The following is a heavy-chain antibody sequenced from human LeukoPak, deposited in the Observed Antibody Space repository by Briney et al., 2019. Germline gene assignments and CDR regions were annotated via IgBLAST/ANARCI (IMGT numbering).Heavy chain of an antibody. D-gene: IGHD3-10*01. J-gene: IGHJ6*02. CDR2: IYSDGST. CDR3: ARGGASGSYAYYGMDV. CDR1: GFIVSGDF. Sequence: GGSLRLSCAASGFIVSGDFMSWVRQAPGKGLEWVSVIYSDGSTYYADSVKGRFTISRDSSKNTLYLQMNSLRAEDTAVYYCARGGASGSYAYYGMDVWGQGTTVTVSS. V-gene: IGHV3-53*01.